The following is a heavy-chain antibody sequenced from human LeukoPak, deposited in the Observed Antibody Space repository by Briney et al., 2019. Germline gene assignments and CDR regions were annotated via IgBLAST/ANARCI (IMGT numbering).Heavy chain of an antibody. Sequence: PAGSLSLSCAGSGFTFSNYNMIWLRQAPGKGLKGFSYISSSSSTISYAVYVKGRFIIYRANGKNSLYLKMNSLKDEDAAVYYCEKEEARPMDVWGQGTTVTVSS. CDR1: GFTFSNYN. CDR3: EKEEARPMDV. V-gene: IGHV3-48*02. J-gene: IGHJ6*02. CDR2: ISSSSSTI.